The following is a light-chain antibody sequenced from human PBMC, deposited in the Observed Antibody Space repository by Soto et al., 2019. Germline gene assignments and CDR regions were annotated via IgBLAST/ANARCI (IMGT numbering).Light chain of an antibody. J-gene: IGLJ1*01. CDR1: SSNNGNNA. CDR2: YDD. Sequence: QSVLTQPPSVSEAPRQRVTISCSGSSSNNGNNAVNWYKQLPGKAPKLLIYYDDLLPSGVSDRFSGSKSGTSASLAISGLQSEDEADYYCAAWDDSLNGYVFGTGTKVTVL. CDR3: AAWDDSLNGYV. V-gene: IGLV1-36*01.